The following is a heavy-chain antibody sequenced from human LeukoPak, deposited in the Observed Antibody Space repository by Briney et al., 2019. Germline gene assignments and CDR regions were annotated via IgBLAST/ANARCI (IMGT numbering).Heavy chain of an antibody. CDR3: AKDLADYYDSSSGMDV. J-gene: IGHJ6*02. CDR1: GFTFSRFA. CDR2: LSYDGSSK. D-gene: IGHD3-22*01. Sequence: GRSLRLSCAASGFTFSRFAMHWVRQAPGKGLEWVTVLSYDGSSKYYADSVKGRFTISRDNSKNTLYLQMNSLRAEDTAVYYCAKDLADYYDSSSGMDVWGQGTTVTVSS. V-gene: IGHV3-30-3*01.